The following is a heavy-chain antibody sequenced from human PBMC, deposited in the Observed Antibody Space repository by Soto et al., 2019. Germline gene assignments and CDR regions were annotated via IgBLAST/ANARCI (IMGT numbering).Heavy chain of an antibody. J-gene: IGHJ6*02. Sequence: HPGGSLRLSCAASGFTFSSYGMHWVRQAPGKGLEWVAVISYDGSNKYYADSVKGRFTISRDNSKNTLYLQMNSLRAEDTAVYYCAKVNIVATILGMDVWGQGTTVTVSS. CDR1: GFTFSSYG. CDR2: ISYDGSNK. D-gene: IGHD5-12*01. CDR3: AKVNIVATILGMDV. V-gene: IGHV3-30*18.